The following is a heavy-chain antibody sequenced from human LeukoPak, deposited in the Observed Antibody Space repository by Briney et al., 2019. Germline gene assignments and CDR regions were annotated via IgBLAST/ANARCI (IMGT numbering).Heavy chain of an antibody. CDR1: GFTFSSYS. V-gene: IGHV3-21*04. CDR3: ARAQDDYVWGSCPDY. CDR2: ISSSSSYI. J-gene: IGHJ4*02. D-gene: IGHD3-16*01. Sequence: GGSLRLSCAASGFTFSSYSMNWVRQAPGKGLEWVSSISSSSSYIYYADSVKGRFTISRDNAKNSLYLQMNSLRAEDTAVYYCARAQDDYVWGSCPDYWGQGTLVTVSS.